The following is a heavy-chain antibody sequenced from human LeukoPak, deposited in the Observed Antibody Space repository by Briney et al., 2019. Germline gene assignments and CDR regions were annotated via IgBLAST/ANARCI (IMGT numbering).Heavy chain of an antibody. D-gene: IGHD1-26*01. J-gene: IGHJ4*02. Sequence: PSETLSLTCTVSGGSISGYYWSWIRQPPGKGLEWIGEINHSGSTYYNPSLKSRVTISVDTSKNQFSLKLSSVTAADTAVYYCARHEGDLDYWGQGTLVTVSS. CDR2: INHSGST. CDR1: GGSISGYY. CDR3: ARHEGDLDY. V-gene: IGHV4-34*01.